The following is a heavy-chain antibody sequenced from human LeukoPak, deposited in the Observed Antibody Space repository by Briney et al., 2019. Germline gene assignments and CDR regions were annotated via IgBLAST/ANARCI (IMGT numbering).Heavy chain of an antibody. CDR2: ISAYNGNT. D-gene: IGHD6-13*01. V-gene: IGHV1-18*01. CDR1: GYTFTSYG. CDR3: AKDPSFPYSSRSGGGGNDY. J-gene: IGHJ4*02. Sequence: ASVKVSCKASGYTFTSYGISWVRQAPGQGLEWMGWISAYNGNTNYAQKLQGRVTMTTDTSTSTAYMELRSLRSDDTAVYYCAKDPSFPYSSRSGGGGNDYWGQGTLVTVSS.